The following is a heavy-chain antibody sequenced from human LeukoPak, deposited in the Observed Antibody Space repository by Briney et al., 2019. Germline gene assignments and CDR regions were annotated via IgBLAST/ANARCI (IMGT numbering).Heavy chain of an antibody. CDR1: GFTFDDYG. CDR2: INWNGGST. V-gene: IGHV3-20*04. CDR3: ARFLSESTEIDYASGV. D-gene: IGHD3-16*01. J-gene: IGHJ3*01. Sequence: PGGSLRLSCATSGFTFDDYGMSWVRQSPGKGLEWVSAINWNGGSTGYVDSVKGRFTISRDNAKKSLYLQMNSLRAEDTALYYCARFLSESTEIDYASGVWGQGTMVIVSS.